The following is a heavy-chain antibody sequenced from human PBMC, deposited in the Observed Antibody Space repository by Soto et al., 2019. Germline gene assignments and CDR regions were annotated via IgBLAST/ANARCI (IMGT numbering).Heavy chain of an antibody. CDR2: INHSGST. CDR3: ARERKRGIAAAGAPNWFDP. CDR1: GGSFSGYY. J-gene: IGHJ5*02. D-gene: IGHD6-13*01. V-gene: IGHV4-34*01. Sequence: QVQLQQWGAGLLKPSETLSLTCAVYGGSFSGYYWSWIRQPPGKGLEWIGEINHSGSTNYNPSLKRRVPISVDTSKNQFSLKLSSVTAADTAVYYCARERKRGIAAAGAPNWFDPWGQGTLVTVSS.